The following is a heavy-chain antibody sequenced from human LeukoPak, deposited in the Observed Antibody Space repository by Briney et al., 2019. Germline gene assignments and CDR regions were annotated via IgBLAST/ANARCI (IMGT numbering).Heavy chain of an antibody. Sequence: GGSLRLSCAASGFSFGDYYMNWMRRSPGKGLDWVSYISNSGSIIYYADSVKGRFTISRDNAKNSLYLQMNSLRAEDTAVYYCARQIVGGFDIWGQGTMVTVSS. CDR3: ARQIVGGFDI. CDR2: ISNSGSII. CDR1: GFSFGDYY. V-gene: IGHV3-11*04. J-gene: IGHJ3*02. D-gene: IGHD2-21*01.